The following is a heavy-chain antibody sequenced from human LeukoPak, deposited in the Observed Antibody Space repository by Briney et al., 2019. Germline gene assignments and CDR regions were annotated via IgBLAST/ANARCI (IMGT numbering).Heavy chain of an antibody. CDR2: MYTGGGR. V-gene: IGHV3-66*01. CDR3: TRGQSYCGADCYSD. CDR1: GFSVSNYY. D-gene: IGHD2-21*02. Sequence: GGSLRLSRAASGFSVSNYYMSWVRQPPGKGLEWVSVMYTGGGRYYGDSVKGRFTISRDNSKNTVFLQMNSLRVEDTALYYCTRGQSYCGADCYSDWGQGTLVTVSS. J-gene: IGHJ4*02.